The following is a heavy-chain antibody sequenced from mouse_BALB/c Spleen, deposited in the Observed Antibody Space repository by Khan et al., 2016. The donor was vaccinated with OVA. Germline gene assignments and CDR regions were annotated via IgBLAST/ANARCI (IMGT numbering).Heavy chain of an antibody. CDR1: GFSLTSDG. CDR3: SKLRVFYFDS. CDR2: IWGDGST. Sequence: VQLKESGPGLVAPSQSLSLTCTVSGFSLTSDGVSWVRQPPGKGLEWLGVIWGDGSTNYHSALRSRLSIRKDNSKSKVFLKLDILQTDTTATYYCSKLRVFYFDSWGQGTTLTVSS. J-gene: IGHJ2*01. V-gene: IGHV2-3*01.